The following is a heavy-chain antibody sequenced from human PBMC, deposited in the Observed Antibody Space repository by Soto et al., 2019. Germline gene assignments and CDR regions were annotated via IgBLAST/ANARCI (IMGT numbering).Heavy chain of an antibody. V-gene: IGHV1-69*01. J-gene: IGHJ3*02. CDR2: IIPIFGTA. CDR1: GGTFSSYA. D-gene: IGHD1-26*01. Sequence: QVQLVQSGAEVKKPGSSVKVPCKASGGTFSSYAISWVRQAPGQGLEWVGGIIPIFGTANYAQKCQGRVTITADESTSTAYMELSSLRSEDTAVYYCARGGIVGATSAFDIWGQGPMVTVSS. CDR3: ARGGIVGATSAFDI.